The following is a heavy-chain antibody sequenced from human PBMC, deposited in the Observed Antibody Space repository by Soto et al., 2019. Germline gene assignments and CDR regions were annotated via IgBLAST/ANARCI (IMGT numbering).Heavy chain of an antibody. Sequence: QVQLVESGGGVVQPGRSLRLSCAASGFTFSSYGMHWVRQAPGKGLEWVAVISYDGSNKYYADSVKGRFTISRDNSKNTLYLQVNSLRGEDTAMYYCAKDYGSGWTMGDFWGQGTLITVSS. J-gene: IGHJ4*02. CDR3: AKDYGSGWTMGDF. V-gene: IGHV3-30*18. CDR1: GFTFSSYG. D-gene: IGHD6-19*01. CDR2: ISYDGSNK.